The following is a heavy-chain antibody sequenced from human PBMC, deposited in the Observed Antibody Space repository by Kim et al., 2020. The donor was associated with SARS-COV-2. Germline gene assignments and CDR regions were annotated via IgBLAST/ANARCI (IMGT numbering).Heavy chain of an antibody. CDR3: TTVVGSGYRSYYYGMDV. V-gene: IGHV3-15*01. D-gene: IGHD5-18*01. CDR2: IKSKTDGGTT. J-gene: IGHJ6*02. Sequence: GGSLRLSCAASGFTFSNAWMSWVRQAPGKGLEWVGRIKSKTDGGTTDYAAPVKGRFTISRDDSKNTLYLQMNSLKTEDTAVYYCTTVVGSGYRSYYYGMDVWGQGTTVTVSS. CDR1: GFTFSNAW.